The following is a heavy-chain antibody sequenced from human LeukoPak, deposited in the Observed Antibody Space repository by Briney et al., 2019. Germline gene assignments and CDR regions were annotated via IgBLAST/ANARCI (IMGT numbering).Heavy chain of an antibody. D-gene: IGHD3/OR15-3a*01. CDR1: GFTFSSYW. V-gene: IGHV3-7*01. J-gene: IGHJ4*02. CDR3: ASRRFLDWLSSPFDY. Sequence: GGSLRLSCAASGFTFSSYWMSWVRQAPGKGLEWVANIKQDGSEKYYVDSVKGRSTISRDNAKNSLYLQMNSLRAEDTAVYYCASRRFLDWLSSPFDYWGQGTLVTVSS. CDR2: IKQDGSEK.